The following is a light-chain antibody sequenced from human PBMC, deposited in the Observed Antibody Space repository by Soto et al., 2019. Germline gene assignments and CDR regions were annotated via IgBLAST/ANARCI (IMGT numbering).Light chain of an antibody. CDR1: QSTSTW. CDR2: EAS. CDR3: QQYITYPYA. J-gene: IGKJ1*01. Sequence: DIQMTQSPSTLSASVGDRITITCRARQSTSTWLAWYQQRPGKTPKLLISEASKLESGVPSRFSGSGSGTEFTLAISSLQPDVFATYYCQQYITYPYAFGPSTQVEIK. V-gene: IGKV1-5*03.